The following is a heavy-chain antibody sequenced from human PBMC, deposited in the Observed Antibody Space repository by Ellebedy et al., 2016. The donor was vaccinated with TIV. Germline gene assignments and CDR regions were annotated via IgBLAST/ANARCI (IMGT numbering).Heavy chain of an antibody. V-gene: IGHV1-2*02. D-gene: IGHD2-2*01. CDR1: GYSFTANY. CDR2: VNPKSGDT. Sequence: ASVKVSCXTSGYSFTANYLHWVRLAPGQGPEWLGWVNPKSGDTKSAQKFQGRLTMTWDTSITTAYMDLSRLTSDDMAIYYCTRNGCDSTSCPRIFDFWGQGTLVTVSS. J-gene: IGHJ4*01. CDR3: TRNGCDSTSCPRIFDF.